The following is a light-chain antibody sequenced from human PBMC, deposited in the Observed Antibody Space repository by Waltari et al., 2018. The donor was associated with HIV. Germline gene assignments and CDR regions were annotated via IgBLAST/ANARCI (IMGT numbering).Light chain of an antibody. CDR2: KNN. CDR1: RSTIDFNY. CDR3: GAWDDSLSAWV. J-gene: IGLJ3*02. Sequence: QSVLTQPPSASGTPGQRTIISCSGGRSTIDFNYVTWFQHLPGTAPTLLIQKNNQRTSGVPDRFSASKSGTSASLAIRGLRSEDEADYYCGAWDDSLSAWVFGGGTKLSVL. V-gene: IGLV1-47*01.